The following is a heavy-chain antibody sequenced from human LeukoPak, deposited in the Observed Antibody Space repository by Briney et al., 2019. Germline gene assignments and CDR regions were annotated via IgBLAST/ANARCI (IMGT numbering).Heavy chain of an antibody. J-gene: IGHJ5*02. D-gene: IGHD1-26*01. V-gene: IGHV4-4*07. CDR3: ARDRGVRGGSYGTWFDP. CDR1: GGSISSYY. CDR2: IYTSGST. Sequence: SETLSLNCTVSGGSISSYYWSWIRQPAGKGLEWIGRIYTSGSTNYNPSLKSRVTMSVDTSKNQFSLKLSSVTAADTAVYYCARDRGVRGGSYGTWFDPWGQGTPVTVSS.